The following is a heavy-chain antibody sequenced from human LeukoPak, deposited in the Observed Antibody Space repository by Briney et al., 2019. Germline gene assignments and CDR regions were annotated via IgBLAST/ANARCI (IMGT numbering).Heavy chain of an antibody. CDR2: ISYDGSNK. CDR3: ARDEGV. V-gene: IGHV3-30-3*01. J-gene: IGHJ4*02. Sequence: GGSLRLSCAASGFTFSSYAMHWVRQAPGKGLEWVAVISYDGSNKYYADSVKGRFTISRDNSKNTLYLQMNSLRVEDTGVYYCARDEGVWGQGTLVTVSS. CDR1: GFTFSSYA. D-gene: IGHD3-10*01.